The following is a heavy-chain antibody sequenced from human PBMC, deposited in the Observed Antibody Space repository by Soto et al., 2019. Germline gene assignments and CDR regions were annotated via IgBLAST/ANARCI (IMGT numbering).Heavy chain of an antibody. CDR2: INPDSGGT. J-gene: IGHJ4*02. CDR3: ALTAMVTPFDY. Sequence: ASVKVSCKASGYTFTGYYMHWVRQAPGQGREWMGWINPDSGGTNYAQKFQGRVTMTRDTSISTAYMELSRLRSDDTAVYYCALTAMVTPFDYWGQGTLVTVSS. V-gene: IGHV1-2*02. D-gene: IGHD5-18*01. CDR1: GYTFTGYY.